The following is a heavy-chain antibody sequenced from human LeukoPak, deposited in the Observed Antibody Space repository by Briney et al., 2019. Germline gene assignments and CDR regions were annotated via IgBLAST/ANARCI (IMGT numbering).Heavy chain of an antibody. V-gene: IGHV3-30*02. CDR2: IRYDGSNK. Sequence: GGSLRLSCAASGFTFSRYGLHWVRQAPGKGLEWVAFIRYDGSNKYYADSVEGRFTISRDNSKNTLYLQMNSLRAEDTAVYYCAKDDASWRIFDYWGQGTLVTVSS. J-gene: IGHJ4*02. CDR1: GFTFSRYG. CDR3: AKDDASWRIFDY. D-gene: IGHD2-2*01.